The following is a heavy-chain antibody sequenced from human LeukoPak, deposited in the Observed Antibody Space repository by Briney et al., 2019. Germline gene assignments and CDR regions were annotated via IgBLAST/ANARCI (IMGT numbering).Heavy chain of an antibody. D-gene: IGHD2-15*01. V-gene: IGHV3-66*01. CDR1: GFTFSTFA. J-gene: IGHJ4*02. Sequence: PGGSLRLSCAASGFTFSTFAMIWVRQAPGKGLEWVSVIYSGGSTYYADSVKGRFTISRDNSKNTLYLQMNSLRAEDTAVYYCARDGRAGQYCSGGSCYYYYFDYWGQGTLVTVSS. CDR3: ARDGRAGQYCSGGSCYYYYFDY. CDR2: IYSGGST.